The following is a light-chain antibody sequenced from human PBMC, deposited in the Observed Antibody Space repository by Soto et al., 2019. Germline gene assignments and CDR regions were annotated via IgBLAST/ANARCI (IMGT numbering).Light chain of an antibody. Sequence: HSARTRPPSVSRPPGQSVTISCTGTIDDVGTYNRVSWYQQPPGTAPKLMIYDVTNRPSGVPDRFSVSKSGNTASLTISVLQAEDEADYYCSSYTSSTTVVFGGGTKVTVL. CDR3: SSYTSSTTVV. CDR2: DVT. J-gene: IGLJ2*01. V-gene: IGLV2-18*02. CDR1: IDDVGTYNR.